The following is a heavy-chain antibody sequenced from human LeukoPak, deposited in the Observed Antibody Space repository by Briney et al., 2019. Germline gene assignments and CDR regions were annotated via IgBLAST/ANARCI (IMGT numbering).Heavy chain of an antibody. Sequence: GGSLRLSCAASGFTFSSYGMHWVRQAPGKGLEWVAFIRYDGSNKYYADSVKGRFTIYRDNSKNTLYLQMNSLRAEGTAVYYCAKDSSGWYFLYYFDYWGQGTLVTVSS. CDR1: GFTFSSYG. J-gene: IGHJ4*02. V-gene: IGHV3-30*02. CDR2: IRYDGSNK. D-gene: IGHD6-19*01. CDR3: AKDSSGWYFLYYFDY.